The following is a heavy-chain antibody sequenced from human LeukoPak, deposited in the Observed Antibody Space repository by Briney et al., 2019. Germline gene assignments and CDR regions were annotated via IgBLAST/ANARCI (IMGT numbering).Heavy chain of an antibody. Sequence: GGSLRLSCAASGFSFISYVMHWVRQAPGKGLEWLGVISDDGRNKDYADSVKGRFTISRDNSKDTLYLQMNSLRAEDTAVYYSAKRPSGYGDYVSYFDNWGQRTLVTVSS. J-gene: IGHJ4*02. D-gene: IGHD4-17*01. CDR1: GFSFISYV. V-gene: IGHV3-30*18. CDR2: ISDDGRNK. CDR3: AKRPSGYGDYVSYFDN.